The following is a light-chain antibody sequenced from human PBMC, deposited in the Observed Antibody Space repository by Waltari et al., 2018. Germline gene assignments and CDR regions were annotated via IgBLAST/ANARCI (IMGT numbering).Light chain of an antibody. J-gene: IGLJ2*01. V-gene: IGLV1-44*01. CDR3: AAWDDSLNGRGV. CDR1: SSNIGSYT. CDR2: SNN. Sequence: QSVLTQPPSASGTPGQRVTISCSGGSSNIGSYTVNWYQQLPGTAPKLLIYSNNQRPSGGPDRFSGSKSGTSASLAISGLQSEDEADYYCAAWDDSLNGRGVFGGGTKLTVL.